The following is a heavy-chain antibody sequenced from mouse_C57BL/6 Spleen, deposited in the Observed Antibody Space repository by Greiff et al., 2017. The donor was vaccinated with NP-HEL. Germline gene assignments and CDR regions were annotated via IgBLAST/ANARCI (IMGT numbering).Heavy chain of an antibody. CDR1: GFTFSSYA. V-gene: IGHV5-4*01. Sequence: EVQVVESGGGLVKPGGSLKLSCAASGFTFSSYAMSWVRQTPEKRLELVATISDGGSYTYYPDNVKGRFTISRDNAKNNLSLQMSHLKSEDTAMYYCARDAFYDYDGGAWFAYWGQGTLVTVSA. CDR3: ARDAFYDYDGGAWFAY. J-gene: IGHJ3*01. CDR2: ISDGGSYT. D-gene: IGHD2-4*01.